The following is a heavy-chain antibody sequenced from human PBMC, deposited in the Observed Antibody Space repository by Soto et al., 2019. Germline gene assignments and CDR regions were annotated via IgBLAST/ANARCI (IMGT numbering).Heavy chain of an antibody. V-gene: IGHV1-69*06. CDR3: ARADSSGWYARF. CDR1: GGTFSSYA. D-gene: IGHD6-19*01. J-gene: IGHJ4*02. Sequence: QVQLVQSGEEVQKPGSSVKVSCKAAGGTFSSYAISWMRQAPGQRLEWMGGIIPIFGTANYEKKFQGRVTIPADKSTSTSYMELSSLRSENTAVYYCARADSSGWYARFWGQGTLVTVSS. CDR2: IIPIFGTA.